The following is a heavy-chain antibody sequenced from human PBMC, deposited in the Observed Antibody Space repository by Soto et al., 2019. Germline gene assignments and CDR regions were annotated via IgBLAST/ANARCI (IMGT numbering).Heavy chain of an antibody. CDR2: IYPGDSDT. V-gene: IGHV5-51*01. Sequence: GESLKISCKHSGFNFPTFWIAWVRQMPGKGLEWMGIIYPGDSDTRYSPSFQGQVTISADKSISTAYLQWSSLKASDTAMYYCARQASTIFGVVKDYYYYYGMDVWGQGTTVTVSS. D-gene: IGHD3-3*01. CDR1: GFNFPTFW. J-gene: IGHJ6*02. CDR3: ARQASTIFGVVKDYYYYYGMDV.